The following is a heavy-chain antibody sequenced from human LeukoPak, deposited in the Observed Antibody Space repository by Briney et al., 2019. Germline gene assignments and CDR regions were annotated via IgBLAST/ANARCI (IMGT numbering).Heavy chain of an antibody. CDR2: INHSGST. J-gene: IGHJ3*02. V-gene: IGHV4-34*01. Sequence: SETLCLTCAVYGGSFSGYYWSWIRQPPGKGLEWIGEINHSGSTNYNPSLKSRVTISVDTSKNQFSLKLSSVTAADTAVYYCARPMVPQGAGAFDIWGQGTMVTVSS. D-gene: IGHD6-19*01. CDR1: GGSFSGYY. CDR3: ARPMVPQGAGAFDI.